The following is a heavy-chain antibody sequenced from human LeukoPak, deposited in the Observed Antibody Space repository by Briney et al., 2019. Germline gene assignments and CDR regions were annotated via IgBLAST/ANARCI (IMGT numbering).Heavy chain of an antibody. CDR2: IKQDGSEK. Sequence: SGGSLRLTCAASGFTFSSYWMRWVRQAPGKGLEWVANIKQDGSEKFYVDSVKGRFTISRDNAKNSLYLQMNSLRAEDTAVYYCARYYYCYMDVWGKGTTVTVSS. J-gene: IGHJ6*03. CDR1: GFTFSSYW. V-gene: IGHV3-7*01. CDR3: ARYYYCYMDV.